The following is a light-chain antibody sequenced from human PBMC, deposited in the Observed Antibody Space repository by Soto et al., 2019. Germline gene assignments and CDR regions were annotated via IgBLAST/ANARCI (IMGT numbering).Light chain of an antibody. V-gene: IGKV2-28*01. Sequence: DIVMTQSPLSLPVTPGEPASISCRSSQSLLHSNGYNYLDWYLQKPVHSPQLLIYLGSNRASGDPDRFSGSGSGTDFTLKISRVETEDVGVYYCMQALQTPLTFGGGTKVEIK. J-gene: IGKJ4*01. CDR3: MQALQTPLT. CDR1: QSLLHSNGYNY. CDR2: LGS.